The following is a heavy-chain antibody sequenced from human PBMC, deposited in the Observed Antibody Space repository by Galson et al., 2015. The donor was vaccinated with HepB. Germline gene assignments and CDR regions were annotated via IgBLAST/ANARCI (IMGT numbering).Heavy chain of an antibody. J-gene: IGHJ6*02. V-gene: IGHV3-48*02. CDR2: ISSSSSTI. Sequence: SLRLSCAASGFTFSSYSMNWVRQAPGKGLEWVSYISSSSSTIYYADSVKGRFTISRDNAKNSLYLQMNSLRDEDTAVYYCARDNYYGSGSYWISAHYYYYYGMDVWGQGTTVTVSS. CDR1: GFTFSSYS. D-gene: IGHD3-10*01. CDR3: ARDNYYGSGSYWISAHYYYYYGMDV.